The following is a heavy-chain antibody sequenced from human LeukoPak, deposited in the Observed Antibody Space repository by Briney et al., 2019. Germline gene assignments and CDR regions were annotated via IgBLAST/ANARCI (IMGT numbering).Heavy chain of an antibody. CDR1: GVTLTSAW. V-gene: IGHV3-15*01. J-gene: IGHJ4*02. CDR3: LTGDYDFWSGFYSPNHYFDY. D-gene: IGHD3-3*01. Sequence: GGSLRLSCAVSGVTLTSAWMSWVRQAPGKGLEWVGRIKGKTAAGAPDYVASVKGRFTISRDDSRNTLFLQMNSLKTEDTAVYYCLTGDYDFWSGFYSPNHYFDYWGQGTLVTVSS. CDR2: IKGKTAAGAP.